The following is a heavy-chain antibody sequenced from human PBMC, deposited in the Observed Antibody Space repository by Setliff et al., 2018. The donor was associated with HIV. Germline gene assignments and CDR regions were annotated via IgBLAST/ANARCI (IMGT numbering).Heavy chain of an antibody. J-gene: IGHJ6*02. CDR1: GYTFTNSA. CDR3: ARAHALPGNYYYGMDV. V-gene: IGHV1-69*05. CDR2: SVPLFGTV. Sequence: GASVKVSCKAFGYTFTNSALTWVRQAPGRGLEWMGGSVPLFGTVNYAQKFQGRVTITTDELMTTAYMELSSLRSEDTAVYYCARAHALPGNYYYGMDVWGQGTTVTVS.